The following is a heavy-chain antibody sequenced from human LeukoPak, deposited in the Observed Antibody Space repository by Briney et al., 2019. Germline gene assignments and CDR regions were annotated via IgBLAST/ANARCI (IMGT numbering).Heavy chain of an antibody. CDR3: ARMSEILTGYYSWGAFDI. CDR1: GGPIRSYY. CDR2: IYYSGST. V-gene: IGHV4-59*01. Sequence: PSETLSLTCTVSGGPIRSYYWSWIRQPPGKGLEWIGNIYYSGSTNYNPSLKSRVTISVDTSKNQFSLKLSSVTAADTAVYYCARMSEILTGYYSWGAFDIWGQGTTVTVFS. J-gene: IGHJ3*02. D-gene: IGHD3-9*01.